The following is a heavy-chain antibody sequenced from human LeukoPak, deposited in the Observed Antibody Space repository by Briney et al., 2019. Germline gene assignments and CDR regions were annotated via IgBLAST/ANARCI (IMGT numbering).Heavy chain of an antibody. J-gene: IGHJ4*02. CDR3: ARDPQADY. CDR1: GFTVSSHY. V-gene: IGHV3-66*01. CDR2: IYSVGST. Sequence: GGSLRLSCAASGFTVSSHYMTWVRQAPGKGLEWVSSIYSVGSTYYADSVKGRFTISRDNSKNTLSLQMNSLRAEDTAVYYCARDPQADYWGQGTLVTVSS.